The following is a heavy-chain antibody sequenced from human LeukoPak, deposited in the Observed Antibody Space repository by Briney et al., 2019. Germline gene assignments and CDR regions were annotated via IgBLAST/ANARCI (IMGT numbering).Heavy chain of an antibody. J-gene: IGHJ4*02. CDR3: ARRRDIVAALSY. V-gene: IGHV4-34*01. D-gene: IGHD5-12*01. CDR1: GGSFSGYY. Sequence: SETLSLTCAVFGGSFSGYYWSWIRQPPGKGLEWIGEINHSGSTNYNPSLKSRVTISIDTSKNQFSLKLSSVTAADTAVYYCARRRDIVAALSYWGQGTLVTVSS. CDR2: INHSGST.